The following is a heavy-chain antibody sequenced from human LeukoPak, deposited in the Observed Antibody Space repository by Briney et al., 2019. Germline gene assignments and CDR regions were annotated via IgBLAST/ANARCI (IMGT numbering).Heavy chain of an antibody. CDR2: IYYSGST. CDR3: ARNVLGYYYYGMDV. D-gene: IGHD3-10*01. V-gene: IGHV4-39*07. CDR1: GGSISSSSYY. J-gene: IGHJ6*02. Sequence: SETLSLTCTVSGGSISSSSYYWGWIRQPPGKGLEWIGSIYYSGSTYYNPSLKSRVTISVDTSKNQFSLKLSSVTAADTAVYFCARNVLGYYYYGMDVWGQGTTVTVSS.